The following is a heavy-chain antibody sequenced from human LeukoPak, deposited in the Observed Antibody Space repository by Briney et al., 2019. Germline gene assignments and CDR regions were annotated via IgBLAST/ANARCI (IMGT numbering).Heavy chain of an antibody. D-gene: IGHD6-19*01. CDR2: INPNSGGT. Sequence: ASVKVSCKASEYTFTGYYMHWVRQAPGQGLEWMGWINPNSGGTHYAPKFQGRVTLTRDTSISTAYLELSSLTSDDTAVYFCARQGSNSSGWYPVDDWGQGTLVTVSS. J-gene: IGHJ4*02. CDR3: ARQGSNSSGWYPVDD. V-gene: IGHV1-2*02. CDR1: EYTFTGYY.